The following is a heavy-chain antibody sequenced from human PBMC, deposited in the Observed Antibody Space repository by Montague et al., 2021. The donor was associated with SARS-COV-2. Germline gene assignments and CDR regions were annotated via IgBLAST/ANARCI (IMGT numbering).Heavy chain of an antibody. CDR3: SREFRIELYYTHWYFGL. CDR1: GGSISGHY. CDR2: FNHSGDT. D-gene: IGHD3-10*01. V-gene: IGHV4-59*11. Sequence: SETLSLTCSVSGGSISGHYWSWIRQPPGKGLEWIGNFNHSGDTKYNPSLKSRATISVDTSKNQFALSLHSVTAADTAVYYCSREFRIELYYTHWYFGLWGRGTLVTVSS. J-gene: IGHJ2*01.